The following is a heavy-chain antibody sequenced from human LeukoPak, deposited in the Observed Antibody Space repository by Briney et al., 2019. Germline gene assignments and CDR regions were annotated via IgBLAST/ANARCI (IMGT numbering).Heavy chain of an antibody. V-gene: IGHV3-23*01. J-gene: IGHJ6*02. CDR3: AKDSRGSGSRYYGMDV. CDR1: GFTFSSYA. Sequence: PGGSLRLSCAASGFTFSSYAMSWVRQTPGKGLEWVSAISNSGGDTYYADSVKGRFTTSRDNAKNSLYLQMNSLRAEDTALYYCAKDSRGSGSRYYGMDVWGQGTTVTVSS. CDR2: ISNSGGDT. D-gene: IGHD3-10*01.